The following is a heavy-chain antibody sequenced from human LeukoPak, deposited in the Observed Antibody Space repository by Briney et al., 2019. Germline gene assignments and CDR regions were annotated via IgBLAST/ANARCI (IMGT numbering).Heavy chain of an antibody. CDR2: IYYSGST. Sequence: SETLSLTCTVSGGSISSYYWSWIRQPPGKGLEWIGYIYYSGSTNYNPSLTSRVTISVDTSKNQFSLKLSSVTAAHTAVYYCARHLAARYYFDYWGQGTLVTVSS. CDR1: GGSISSYY. V-gene: IGHV4-59*08. D-gene: IGHD6-25*01. CDR3: ARHLAARYYFDY. J-gene: IGHJ4*02.